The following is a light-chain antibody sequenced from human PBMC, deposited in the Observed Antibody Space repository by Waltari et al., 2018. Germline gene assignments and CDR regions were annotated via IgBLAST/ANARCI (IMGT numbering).Light chain of an antibody. Sequence: EKVMTQSPVTLSVSPGERVTLSCWASQSVSTNLAWYQQRPGQAPRLIIYDASTRASDTPARFIGSGSGTEFTLTISSLKSEDFAVYYCQQYNDWYSFGQGTKLEMK. CDR3: QQYNDWYS. V-gene: IGKV3-15*01. CDR2: DAS. CDR1: QSVSTN. J-gene: IGKJ2*03.